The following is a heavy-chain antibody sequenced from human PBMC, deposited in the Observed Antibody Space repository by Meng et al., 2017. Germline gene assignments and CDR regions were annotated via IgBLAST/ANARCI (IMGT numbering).Heavy chain of an antibody. CDR3: ARDGSVGATSGDY. Sequence: SETLSLTCAVSGDSISSRDWWSWVRQPPGKGLEWIGEISQESGRTNYNPSLKSRVTISLDKSKNQFSLNLNSVTAADTAVYYCARDGSVGATSGDYWGQGTLVTVSS. CDR1: GDSISSRDW. V-gene: IGHV4-4*02. CDR2: ISQESGRT. J-gene: IGHJ4*02. D-gene: IGHD1-26*01.